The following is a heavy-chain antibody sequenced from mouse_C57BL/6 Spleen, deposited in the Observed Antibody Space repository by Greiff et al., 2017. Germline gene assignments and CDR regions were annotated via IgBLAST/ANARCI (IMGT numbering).Heavy chain of an antibody. V-gene: IGHV5-4*01. CDR1: GFTFSSYA. CDR2: ISDGGSYT. J-gene: IGHJ3*01. D-gene: IGHD2-4*01. Sequence: EVQLQESGGGLVKPGGSLKLSCAASGFTFSSYAMSWVRQTPEKRLEWVATISDGGSYTYYPDNVKGRFTISRDNAKNNLYLQMSHLKSEDTAMYYCARSPYDYAFAYWGQGTLVTVSA. CDR3: ARSPYDYAFAY.